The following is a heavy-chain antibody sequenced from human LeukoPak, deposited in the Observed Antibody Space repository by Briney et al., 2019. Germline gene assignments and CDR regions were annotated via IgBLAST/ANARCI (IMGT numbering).Heavy chain of an antibody. V-gene: IGHV3-23*01. CDR2: ISGSGGST. CDR3: AKGWSGLITFGGVIVN. D-gene: IGHD3-16*02. Sequence: GGSLRLSCAASGFTFSSYAMSWVRQAPGKGLEWVAAISGSGGSTEYADAMEGRFTTSRENSRNTLYLQMNSLRAEDTAVDYCAKGWSGLITFGGVIVNWGQGAMVTVAS. J-gene: IGHJ1*01. CDR1: GFTFSSYA.